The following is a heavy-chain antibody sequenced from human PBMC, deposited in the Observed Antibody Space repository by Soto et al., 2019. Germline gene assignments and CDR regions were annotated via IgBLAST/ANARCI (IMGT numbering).Heavy chain of an antibody. D-gene: IGHD2-15*01. J-gene: IGHJ4*02. CDR3: AAYITVRKREELGYCSGGSCQRGIDY. CDR2: IYSGGST. Sequence: GGSLRLSCAASGFTVSSNYMSWVRQAPGKGLEWVSVIYSGGSTYYADSVKGRSTISRDNSKNTLYLQMNSLRAEDTAVYYCAAYITVRKREELGYCSGGSCQRGIDYWGQGTLVTVSS. CDR1: GFTVSSNY. V-gene: IGHV3-53*01.